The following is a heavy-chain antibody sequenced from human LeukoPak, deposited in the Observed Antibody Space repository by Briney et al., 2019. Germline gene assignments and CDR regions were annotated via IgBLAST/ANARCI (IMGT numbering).Heavy chain of an antibody. Sequence: GGSLRLSCAASGFTFSDHYMDWVRQAPGKGPEWVGRTSNRANSYSTEYAASVKGRFTISRDDSNNSLYLKMNSLKTGDTAVYYCASLYGSGKRWVDPWGQGTLVTVSS. V-gene: IGHV3-72*01. D-gene: IGHD3-10*01. CDR1: GFTFSDHY. CDR3: ASLYGSGKRWVDP. J-gene: IGHJ5*02. CDR2: TSNRANSYST.